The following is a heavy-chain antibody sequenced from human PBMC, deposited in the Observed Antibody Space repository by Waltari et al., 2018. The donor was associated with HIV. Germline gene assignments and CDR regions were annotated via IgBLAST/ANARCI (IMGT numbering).Heavy chain of an antibody. CDR2: IYWNDDK. Sequence: QITLKESGPTLVKPTQTLTLTCTFSGFSLSTSGVGVGWIRQPPGKALEWLALIYWNDDKRYSPSLKSRLTITKDTSKNQVVLTMTNMDPVDTATYYCAHGYNWNPVVNWFDPWGQGTLVTVSS. J-gene: IGHJ5*02. CDR1: GFSLSTSGVG. V-gene: IGHV2-5*01. D-gene: IGHD1-20*01. CDR3: AHGYNWNPVVNWFDP.